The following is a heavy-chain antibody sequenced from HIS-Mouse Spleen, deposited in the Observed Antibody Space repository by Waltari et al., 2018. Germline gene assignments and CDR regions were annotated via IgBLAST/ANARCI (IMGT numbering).Heavy chain of an antibody. CDR3: ARDSGGSYFDY. J-gene: IGHJ4*02. Sequence: EVQLVESGGGLVQPGGSLRLSCAASGFTFSLYWLSWVRQAPGKGLEWVANIKQDGSEKYYVDSVKGRFTISRDNAKNSLYLQMNSLRAEDTAVYYCARDSGGSYFDYWGQGTLVTVSS. CDR2: IKQDGSEK. V-gene: IGHV3-7*01. CDR1: GFTFSLYW. D-gene: IGHD1-26*01.